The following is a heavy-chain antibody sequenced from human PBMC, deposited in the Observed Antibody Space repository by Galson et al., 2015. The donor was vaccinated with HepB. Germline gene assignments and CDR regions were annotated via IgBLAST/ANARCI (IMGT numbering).Heavy chain of an antibody. J-gene: IGHJ4*02. CDR3: VRDYISAWLGY. V-gene: IGHV3-7*03. CDR1: GFTFSSYW. D-gene: IGHD6-25*01. CDR2: IKQDGSEK. Sequence: SLRLSCAASGFTFSSYWMSWVRQAPGKGLEWVANIKQDGSEKYYVDSVKGRFTISRDNAKNSLYLQMNSLRAEDTAVYYCVRDYISAWLGYWGQGTLVTVSS.